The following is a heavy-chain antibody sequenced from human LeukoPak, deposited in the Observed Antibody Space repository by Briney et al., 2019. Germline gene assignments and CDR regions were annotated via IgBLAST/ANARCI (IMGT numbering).Heavy chain of an antibody. Sequence: SETLSLTCTVSGGSISSYYWGWIRQPPGKGLEWIGYIYYSGSTNYNPSLKSRVTISVDTSKNQFSLKLSSVTAADTAVYYCARDRSDYVWGSYRYKGAFDIWGQGTMVTVSS. CDR3: ARDRSDYVWGSYRYKGAFDI. V-gene: IGHV4-59*01. CDR1: GGSISSYY. J-gene: IGHJ3*02. D-gene: IGHD3-16*02. CDR2: IYYSGST.